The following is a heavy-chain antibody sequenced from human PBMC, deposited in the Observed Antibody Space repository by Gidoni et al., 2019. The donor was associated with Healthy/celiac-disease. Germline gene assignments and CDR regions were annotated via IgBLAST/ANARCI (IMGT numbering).Heavy chain of an antibody. CDR3: AREMLDCSSTSCYGAHYYYYGMDV. D-gene: IGHD2-2*01. J-gene: IGHJ6*02. CDR2: IIPILGLA. Sequence: QVQLVQSGAEGKKPGSAVKVSCKASGGTVSSYAISCVRQAPGQGREWMGRIIPILGLANYAQKFQGRVTITADKSTSTAYMELSSLRSEDTAVYYCAREMLDCSSTSCYGAHYYYYGMDVWGQGTTVTVSS. V-gene: IGHV1-69*04. CDR1: GGTVSSYA.